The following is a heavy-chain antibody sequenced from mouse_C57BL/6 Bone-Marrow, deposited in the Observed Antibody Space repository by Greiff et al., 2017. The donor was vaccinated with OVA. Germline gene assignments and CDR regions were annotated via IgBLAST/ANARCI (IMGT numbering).Heavy chain of an antibody. CDR3: ARDYGSKDY. V-gene: IGHV5-4*01. J-gene: IGHJ2*01. CDR1: GFTFSSYA. D-gene: IGHD1-1*01. CDR2: ISDGGSYT. Sequence: EVQVVESGGGLVKPGGSLKLSCAASGFTFSSYAMSWVRQTPEKRLEWVATISDGGSYTYYPDNVKGRFTISRDNAKNNLYLQMSHLKSEDTAMYYCARDYGSKDYWGQGTTLTVSS.